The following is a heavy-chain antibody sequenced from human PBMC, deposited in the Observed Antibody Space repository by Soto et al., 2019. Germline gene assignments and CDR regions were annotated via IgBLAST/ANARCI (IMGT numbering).Heavy chain of an antibody. Sequence: RASVKVSCKPSGYTFTANYIHWVRQAPGQGLEWMGWMATRNGDTRFAQKFQGRVSMTRDTSIGTAYMELTTLTLDDTAVYYCARVSGSSWFDYWGQGTQGTVSS. CDR2: MATRNGDT. V-gene: IGHV1-2*02. CDR3: ARVSGSSWFDY. J-gene: IGHJ4*02. D-gene: IGHD6-25*01. CDR1: GYTFTANY.